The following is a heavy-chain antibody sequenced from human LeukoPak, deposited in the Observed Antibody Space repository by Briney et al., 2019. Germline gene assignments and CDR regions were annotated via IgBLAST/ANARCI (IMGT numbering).Heavy chain of an antibody. V-gene: IGHV3-53*01. CDR2: IYSGGST. D-gene: IGHD3-10*01. CDR3: ATDFYGSGL. J-gene: IGHJ4*02. Sequence: GGSLRLSCVGSEFTVSSNYMTWVRQAPGKGLEWVSIIYSGGSTYYGDSVKGRFSISRDNSKNTLYLHMNNLRDEDTAIYYCATDFYGSGLWGQGTLVTVSS. CDR1: EFTVSSNY.